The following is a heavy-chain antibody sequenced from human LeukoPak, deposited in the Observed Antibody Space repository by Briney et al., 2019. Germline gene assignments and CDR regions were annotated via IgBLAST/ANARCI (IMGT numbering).Heavy chain of an antibody. CDR3: ARAPNYYDSSGYYSYYMDV. J-gene: IGHJ6*03. CDR2: ISAYNGNT. Sequence: ASVKVSCKASGYTFTSYGISWVRQAPGQGLEWMGWISAYNGNTNYAQKLQGRVTMTTDTSTSTAYMELRSLRSDDTAVYYCARAPNYYDSSGYYSYYMDVWGKGTTVTVSS. CDR1: GYTFTSYG. V-gene: IGHV1-18*01. D-gene: IGHD3-22*01.